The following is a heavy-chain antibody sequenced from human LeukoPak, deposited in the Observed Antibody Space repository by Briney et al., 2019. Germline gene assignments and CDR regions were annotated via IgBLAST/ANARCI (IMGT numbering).Heavy chain of an antibody. CDR1: GFTFSSYA. CDR2: ISGSGGST. D-gene: IGHD3-10*01. V-gene: IGHV3-23*01. J-gene: IGHJ4*02. Sequence: WGSLRLSCAASGFTFSSYAMSWVRQAPGKGLEWVSAISGSGGSTYYADSVKGRFTISRDNSKNTLYLQMNSLRAEDTAVYYCAKDQSSGSYYFDYWGQGTLVTVSS. CDR3: AKDQSSGSYYFDY.